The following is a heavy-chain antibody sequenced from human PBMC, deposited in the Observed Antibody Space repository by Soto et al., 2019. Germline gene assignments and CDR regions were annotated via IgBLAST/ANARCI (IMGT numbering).Heavy chain of an antibody. D-gene: IGHD3-16*01. CDR3: AKGFHIKFGTILPPWYFDY. CDR2: ISGSDGIT. Sequence: EVQLLESGGGLIQPGGSLRLSCAASGFTFSSYAMSWVRQAPGKGLEWVSSISGSDGITYYGDSVKGRFTISRDNSKITLYLQMNSLRADDTAVYFCAKGFHIKFGTILPPWYFDYWGQGTLVTVSS. J-gene: IGHJ4*02. V-gene: IGHV3-23*01. CDR1: GFTFSSYA.